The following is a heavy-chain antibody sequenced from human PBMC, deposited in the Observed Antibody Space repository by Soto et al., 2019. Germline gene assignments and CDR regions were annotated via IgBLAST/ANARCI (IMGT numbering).Heavy chain of an antibody. CDR1: GYTFTHYY. CDR3: ARDLAAGDH. J-gene: IGHJ4*02. Sequence: QVQLVQSGAEVKKPGASVKVSCRTSGYTFTHYYIHWVRQAPGQGLEWLGIINPASTSTNYAQKFQGRVTLTMDTSTTTVYMELSGLRTEDTAIFYCARDLAAGDHWGQGTLVTVSS. CDR2: INPASTST. D-gene: IGHD6-13*01. V-gene: IGHV1-46*01.